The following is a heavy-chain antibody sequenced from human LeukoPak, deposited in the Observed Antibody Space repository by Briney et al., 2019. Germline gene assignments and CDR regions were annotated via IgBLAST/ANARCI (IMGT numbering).Heavy chain of an antibody. J-gene: IGHJ4*02. V-gene: IGHV3-23*01. D-gene: IGHD3-3*01. Sequence: PSETLSLTCAVYGGSFSGYYWSWVRQAPGKGLEWVSAISGSGGSTYYADSVKGRFTISRDNSKNTLYLQMNSLRAEDTAVYYCAKGQYDFWSGYYTGVWGLAPLPTNYFDYWGQGTLVTVSS. CDR1: GGSFSGYY. CDR2: ISGSGGST. CDR3: AKGQYDFWSGYYTGVWGLAPLPTNYFDY.